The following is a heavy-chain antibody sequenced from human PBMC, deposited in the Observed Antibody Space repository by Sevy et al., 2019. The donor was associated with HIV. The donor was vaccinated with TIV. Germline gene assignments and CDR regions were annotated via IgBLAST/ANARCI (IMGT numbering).Heavy chain of an antibody. CDR1: GYSFATNW. CDR2: IYPGDSDT. J-gene: IGHJ4*02. Sequence: GESLKISCKGSGYSFATNWIGWVRQMPGKGLEWMGIIYPGDSDTRYSPSFQGQVTISADKSISTAYLQWSSLKASDTAMYHCARLTSLVSDFDYWGQGTLVTVSS. CDR3: ARLTSLVSDFDY. D-gene: IGHD6-13*01. V-gene: IGHV5-51*01.